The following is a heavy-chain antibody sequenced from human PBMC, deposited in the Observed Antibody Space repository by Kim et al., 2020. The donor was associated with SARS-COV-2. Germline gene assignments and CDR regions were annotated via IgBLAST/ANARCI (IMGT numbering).Heavy chain of an antibody. CDR3: ARERMAVLAARYYYYGMDV. V-gene: IGHV3-48*03. J-gene: IGHJ6*02. D-gene: IGHD6-6*01. Sequence: GRVTISRDNAKNSLYLQMNSLGAEDTAVYYCARERMAVLAARYYYYGMDVWGQGTTVTVSS.